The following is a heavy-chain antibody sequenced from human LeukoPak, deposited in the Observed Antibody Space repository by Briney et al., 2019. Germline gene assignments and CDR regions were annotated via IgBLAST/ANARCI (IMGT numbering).Heavy chain of an antibody. CDR1: GGSFSGYY. Sequence: PSETLSLTSAVYGGSFSGYYWSWIRQPPGKGLEWIGEIYHSGSTNYNPSLKSRVTISVDTSKNQFSLKLSSVTAADTAVYYCARVGPIVATIDDAFDIWGQGTMVTVSS. V-gene: IGHV4-34*01. CDR3: ARVGPIVATIDDAFDI. CDR2: IYHSGST. J-gene: IGHJ3*02. D-gene: IGHD5-12*01.